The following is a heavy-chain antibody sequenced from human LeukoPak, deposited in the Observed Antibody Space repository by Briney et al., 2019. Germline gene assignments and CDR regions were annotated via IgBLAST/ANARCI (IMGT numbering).Heavy chain of an antibody. V-gene: IGHV3-11*01. CDR1: GFTFSDYY. J-gene: IGHJ6*02. CDR2: ISSSGSTI. D-gene: IGHD2-15*01. Sequence: GGSLRLSCAASGFTFSDYYMSWIRQAPGKGLEWVSYISSSGSTIYYADSVKGRFTISRDNAKNSLYLEMNSLRAEDTALYYCAKDIKDIVVVVAALYGMDVWGHGTTVTVSS. CDR3: AKDIKDIVVVVAALYGMDV.